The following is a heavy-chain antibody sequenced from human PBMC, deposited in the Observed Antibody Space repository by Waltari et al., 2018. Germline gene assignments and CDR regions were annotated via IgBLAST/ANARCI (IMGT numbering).Heavy chain of an antibody. CDR1: GGSFSGYY. D-gene: IGHD1-20*01. Sequence: QVQLQQWGAGLLKPSETLSLTCAVYGGSFSGYYWSWIRQPPGKGLEWIGEINHSGSTNYHPSLKSRVTISVDTSKNQFSLKLSSVTAADTAVYYCARVGGQIRGGDNWNDGGDYWGQGTLVTVSS. CDR3: ARVGGQIRGGDNWNDGGDY. CDR2: INHSGST. J-gene: IGHJ4*02. V-gene: IGHV4-34*01.